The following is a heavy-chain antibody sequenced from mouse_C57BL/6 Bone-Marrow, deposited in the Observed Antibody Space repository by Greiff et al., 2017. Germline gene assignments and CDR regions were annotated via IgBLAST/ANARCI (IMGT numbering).Heavy chain of an antibody. CDR1: GFTFSDYG. V-gene: IGHV5-17*01. CDR3: ARNWDGDFDY. D-gene: IGHD4-1*01. Sequence: EVKLMESGGGLVKPGGSLKLSCAASGFTFSDYGMHWVRQAPEKGLEWVAYISSGSSTIYYADTVKGRFTISRDNAKNTLFLQMTSLRSEETAMYYCARNWDGDFDYWGQGTTLTVSS. J-gene: IGHJ2*01. CDR2: ISSGSSTI.